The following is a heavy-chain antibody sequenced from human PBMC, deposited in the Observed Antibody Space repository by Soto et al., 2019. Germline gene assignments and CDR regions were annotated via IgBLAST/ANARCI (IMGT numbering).Heavy chain of an antibody. CDR2: IIPIFGTA. CDR3: ARGRCIADAGPPRSYFAY. Sequence: QVQLVQSGAEVKKPGSSVKVSCKASGGTFSSYAISWVRQAPGQGLEWLGGIIPIFGTANYAQKFQGRVTITAEGSTRTGYMGLRSLTSEDTAVYYCARGRCIADAGPPRSYFAYWGQGTLVTVSS. CDR1: GGTFSSYA. V-gene: IGHV1-69*01. J-gene: IGHJ4*02. D-gene: IGHD6-13*01.